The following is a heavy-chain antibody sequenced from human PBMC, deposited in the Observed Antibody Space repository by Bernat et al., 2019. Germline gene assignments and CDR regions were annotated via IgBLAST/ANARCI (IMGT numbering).Heavy chain of an antibody. CDR3: ARALYDSSGRNAFDI. CDR1: GGTFSSYA. V-gene: IGHV1-69*04. D-gene: IGHD3-22*01. J-gene: IGHJ3*02. CDR2: IIPILGIA. Sequence: QVQLVQSGAEVKKPGSSVKVSCKASGGTFSSYAISWVRQAPGQGLEWMGRIIPILGIANYAQKFQGRVTITADKSTSTAYMELSSLRSEDTAVYYCARALYDSSGRNAFDIWGQGTMVTVSS.